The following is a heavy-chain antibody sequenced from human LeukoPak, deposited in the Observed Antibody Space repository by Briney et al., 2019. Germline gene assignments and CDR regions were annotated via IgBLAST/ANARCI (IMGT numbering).Heavy chain of an antibody. D-gene: IGHD6-19*01. CDR3: ARDPYSSGWYGGPSWFDP. V-gene: IGHV3-21*01. Sequence: GGSLRLSCAASGFTFGSYSMTWVRQAPGKGLEWVSSISSSSYIYYADSVKGRFTISRDNAENSLHLQMNSLRADDTAVYYCARDPYSSGWYGGPSWFDPWGQGTLVTVSS. J-gene: IGHJ5*02. CDR2: ISSSSYI. CDR1: GFTFGSYS.